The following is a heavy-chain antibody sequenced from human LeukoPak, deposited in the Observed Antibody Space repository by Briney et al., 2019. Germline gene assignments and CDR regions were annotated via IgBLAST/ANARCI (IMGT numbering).Heavy chain of an antibody. CDR1: GGSLSSDDYY. Sequence: SETLSLTCTASGGSLSSDDYYCRGIRQPPGKGLEWIGYIYYSGSTNYNPSLKSRVTISVDTSKNQFSLKLSSLTAEDTAVYYCAREVKDCGCDCYYSDNWARGTLVTVSS. J-gene: IGHJ4*02. D-gene: IGHD2-21*02. CDR2: IYYSGST. CDR3: AREVKDCGCDCYYSDN. V-gene: IGHV4-61*08.